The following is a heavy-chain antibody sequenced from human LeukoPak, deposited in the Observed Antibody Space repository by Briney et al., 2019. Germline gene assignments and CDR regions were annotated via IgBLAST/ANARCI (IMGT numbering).Heavy chain of an antibody. D-gene: IGHD2-15*01. Sequence: GGSLRLSCAASGFTFSSYTMNWVRQAPGKGLEWVPSISSSSSYIYYADSVKGRFTISRHNAKNSLYLQMNSLRAEDTAVYYCARDGIAHCRGGSCSTMAYWGQGTVVTVSS. CDR2: ISSSSSYI. CDR3: ARDGIAHCRGGSCSTMAY. CDR1: GFTFSSYT. V-gene: IGHV3-21*01. J-gene: IGHJ4*02.